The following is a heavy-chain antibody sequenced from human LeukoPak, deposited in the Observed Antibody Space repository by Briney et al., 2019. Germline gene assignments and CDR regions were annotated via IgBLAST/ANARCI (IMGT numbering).Heavy chain of an antibody. CDR3: AREDYGDDGGAFDI. D-gene: IGHD4-17*01. V-gene: IGHV3-33*08. CDR2: IWYDGSNK. CDR1: GFTFSSYD. Sequence: GGSLRLSCAASGFTFSSYDMHWVRQAPGKGLEWVALIWYDGSNKYYADSVKGRFTISRDNSKNTLYVEMNSLRAEDTAVYYCAREDYGDDGGAFDIWGQGTMVTVSS. J-gene: IGHJ3*02.